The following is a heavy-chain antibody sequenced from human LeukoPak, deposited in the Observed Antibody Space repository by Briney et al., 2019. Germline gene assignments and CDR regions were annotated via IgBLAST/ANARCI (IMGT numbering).Heavy chain of an antibody. D-gene: IGHD5-12*01. Sequence: SVKVSCKASGDTFSSYDMSWVRQAPGQGLEWMGGIIPIFGKANYAQKFQGRVTITADESTSTADMELSSLRPEDTAVYYYARGGNIVATIGAFAYWGQGTLVTVSS. CDR2: IIPIFGKA. V-gene: IGHV1-69*13. CDR3: ARGGNIVATIGAFAY. CDR1: GDTFSSYD. J-gene: IGHJ4*02.